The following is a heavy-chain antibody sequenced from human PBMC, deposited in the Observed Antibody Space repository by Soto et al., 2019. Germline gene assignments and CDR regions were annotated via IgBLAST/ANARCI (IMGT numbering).Heavy chain of an antibody. D-gene: IGHD1-20*01. Sequence: QITLKEAGPTLVTPTQTLTLTCSFSGFALTTRPVGVGWVRQPPGKALEWLAVIYWDDDKRYNPSLRSRLTITKDTSKNQVVLTVSNLDPVDTATYCCAHRLGGYTWNDGHLDFWGQGALVTVSP. V-gene: IGHV2-5*02. CDR1: GFALTTRPVG. CDR3: AHRLGGYTWNDGHLDF. J-gene: IGHJ4*02. CDR2: IYWDDDK.